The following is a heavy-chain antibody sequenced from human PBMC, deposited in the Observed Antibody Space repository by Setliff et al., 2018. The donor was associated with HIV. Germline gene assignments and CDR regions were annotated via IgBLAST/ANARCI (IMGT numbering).Heavy chain of an antibody. CDR3: ATSSGYYSTFDR. J-gene: IGHJ4*02. D-gene: IGHD3-22*01. CDR2: INPKSGGP. CDR1: GYTFTDFY. V-gene: IGHV1-2*02. Sequence: VASVKVSCKASGYTFTDFYIFWVRQAPGGGLEWMGWINPKSGGPNYAQKFQGRVTMTSDTSITTAYMEMTGLRSGDTAVYYCATSSGYYSTFDRWGQGTRVTVSS.